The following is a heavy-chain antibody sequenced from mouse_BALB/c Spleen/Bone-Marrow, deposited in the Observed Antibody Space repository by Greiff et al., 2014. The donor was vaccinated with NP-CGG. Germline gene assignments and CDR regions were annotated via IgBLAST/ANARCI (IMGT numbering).Heavy chain of an antibody. V-gene: IGHV14-3*02. CDR2: IDPANGNT. Sequence: VQLQQSGAELVKPGASVKLSCTASGFNIKDTYMHWVKQRPEQGLEWIGRIDPANGNTKYDPKFQGKATITADTSSDTAYLQLSSLTSEDTAVYYCARYGNYCYAMDYWGQGTSVTVSS. D-gene: IGHD2-1*01. CDR1: GFNIKDTY. J-gene: IGHJ4*01. CDR3: ARYGNYCYAMDY.